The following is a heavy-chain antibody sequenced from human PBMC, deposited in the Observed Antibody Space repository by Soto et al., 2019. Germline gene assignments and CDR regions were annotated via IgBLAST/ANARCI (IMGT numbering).Heavy chain of an antibody. CDR1: GGSFSSSNW. D-gene: IGHD4-4*01. CDR2: IYHSGST. V-gene: IGHV4-4*02. CDR3: ARASNYNYYFDY. Sequence: WETLSLTCAVSGGSFSSSNWWSWVRQPPGKGLEWIGEIYHSGSTNYNPSLKSRVTMSVDKSKNQFSLKLSSVTAADTAVYYCARASNYNYYFDYWGQGTLVTVSS. J-gene: IGHJ4*02.